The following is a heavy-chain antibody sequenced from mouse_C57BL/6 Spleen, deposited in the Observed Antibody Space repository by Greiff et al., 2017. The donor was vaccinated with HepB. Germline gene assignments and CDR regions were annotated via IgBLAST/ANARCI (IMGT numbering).Heavy chain of an antibody. V-gene: IGHV5-9*01. CDR2: ISGGGGNT. J-gene: IGHJ2*01. Sequence: DVHLVESGGGLVKPGGSLKLSCAASGFTFSSYTMSWVRQTPEKRLEWVATISGGGGNTYYPDSVKGRFTISRDNAKNTLYLQMSSLRSEDTALYYCARHHGYYYFDYWGQGTTLTVSS. CDR3: ARHHGYYYFDY. CDR1: GFTFSSYT. D-gene: IGHD2-3*01.